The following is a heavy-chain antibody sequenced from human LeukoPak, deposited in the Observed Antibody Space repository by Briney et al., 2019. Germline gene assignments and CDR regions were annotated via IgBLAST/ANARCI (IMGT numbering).Heavy chain of an antibody. Sequence: TGGSLRLSCAASGFTFDVYGMSWVRQAPGKGLEWVSGIHWYGRSTRYADSVKGRFTIARDNAKNFLYLQMNSLRAEDTVLFYCARSSGSSGLDACDIWGQGTMVTVSS. D-gene: IGHD1-26*01. CDR2: IHWYGRST. J-gene: IGHJ3*02. CDR1: GFTFDVYG. V-gene: IGHV3-20*04. CDR3: ARSSGSSGLDACDI.